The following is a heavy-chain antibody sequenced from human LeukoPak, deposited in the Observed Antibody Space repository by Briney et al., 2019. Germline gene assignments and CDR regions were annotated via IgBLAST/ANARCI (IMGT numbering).Heavy chain of an antibody. Sequence: GGSLGLSCAASGFTFSSYAMHWVRQAPGKGLEWVAVISYDGSNKYYADSVKGRFTISRDNSKNTLYLQMNSLRAEDTAVYYCARRNTFGGVIVDDYWGQGTLVTVSS. CDR2: ISYDGSNK. CDR1: GFTFSSYA. J-gene: IGHJ4*02. D-gene: IGHD3-16*02. CDR3: ARRNTFGGVIVDDY. V-gene: IGHV3-30-3*01.